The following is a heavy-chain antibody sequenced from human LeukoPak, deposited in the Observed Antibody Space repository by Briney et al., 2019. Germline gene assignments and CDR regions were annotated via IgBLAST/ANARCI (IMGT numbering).Heavy chain of an antibody. J-gene: IGHJ6*02. CDR1: GYSISSGYY. V-gene: IGHV4-38-2*02. CDR2: IYHSGST. Sequence: ETLSLICTFSGYSISSGYYWGWIRQCPGKGLEWIGSIYHSGSTYYNPSLKSRVTISVDTSKNQFSLKLSSVTAADTAVYYCARGVLGGYSGYDRSTPFPQKYYYYYGMDVWGQGTTVTVSS. CDR3: ARGVLGGYSGYDRSTPFPQKYYYYYGMDV. D-gene: IGHD5-12*01.